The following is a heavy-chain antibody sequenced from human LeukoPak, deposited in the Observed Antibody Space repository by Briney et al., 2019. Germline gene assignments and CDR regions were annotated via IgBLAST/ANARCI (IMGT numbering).Heavy chain of an antibody. D-gene: IGHD3-16*01. J-gene: IGHJ6*03. CDR1: GDSISYFY. CDR3: ARGRGSAIRSGGSYYYYYYMDV. CDR2: VSSSGNT. Sequence: SETLSLTCSVSGDSISYFYWSWIRQAAGKGLEWIGRVSSSGNTDYNASLKSRVTMSVDTSKNQLSLKVISVTAADTAVYYCARGRGSAIRSGGSYYYYYYMDVWGKGTTVTISS. V-gene: IGHV4-4*07.